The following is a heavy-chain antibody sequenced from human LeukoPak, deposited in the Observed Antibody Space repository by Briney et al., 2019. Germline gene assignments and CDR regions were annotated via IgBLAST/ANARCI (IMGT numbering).Heavy chain of an antibody. CDR1: GFTFSSYA. V-gene: IGHV3-23*01. Sequence: GGSLRLSCAASGFTFSSYAMSWVRQAPGKGLEWVSAISGSGGSTYYADSVKGRFTISRDNSKNTLYLQMNSLRSDDTAVYYCARTHPGLGPPHDYWGQGTLVTVSS. J-gene: IGHJ4*02. CDR2: ISGSGGST. D-gene: IGHD1-14*01. CDR3: ARTHPGLGPPHDY.